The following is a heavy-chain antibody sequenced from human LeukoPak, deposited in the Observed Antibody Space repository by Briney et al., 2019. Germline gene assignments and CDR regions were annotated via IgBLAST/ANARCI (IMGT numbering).Heavy chain of an antibody. J-gene: IGHJ6*03. D-gene: IGHD6-19*01. V-gene: IGHV4-39*07. Sequence: SETLSLTCTVSGDSISSGRYYWSWIRQPPGKGLEWIGEINHSGSTNYNPSLKSRVTISVDTSKNQFSLKLSSVTAADTAVYYCARSLGWRAYYYMDVWGKGTTVTISS. CDR2: INHSGST. CDR1: GDSISSGRYY. CDR3: ARSLGWRAYYYMDV.